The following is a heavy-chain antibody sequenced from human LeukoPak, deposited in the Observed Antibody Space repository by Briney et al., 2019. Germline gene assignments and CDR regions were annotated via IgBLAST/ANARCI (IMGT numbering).Heavy chain of an antibody. J-gene: IGHJ4*02. CDR1: GGSISSHY. Sequence: SETLSLTCTVSGGSISSHYWSWIRQPAGKGLEWIGRIYTSGSTNYNPSLKSRVTMSVDTSKNQFSLKLSSVTAADTAVYYCARESTSHPYFDYWGQGTLVTVSS. V-gene: IGHV4-4*07. CDR3: ARESTSHPYFDY. CDR2: IYTSGST.